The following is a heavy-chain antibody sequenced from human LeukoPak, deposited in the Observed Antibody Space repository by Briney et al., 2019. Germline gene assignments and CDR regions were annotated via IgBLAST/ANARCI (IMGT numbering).Heavy chain of an antibody. D-gene: IGHD4/OR15-4a*01. CDR3: ARRAGAYSHPYDY. CDR2: ISSSSSTI. V-gene: IGHV3-48*01. CDR1: GFTFSSYE. Sequence: GGSLRLSCAASGFTFSSYEMNWVRQAPGKGLEWVSYISSSSSTIYYSDSVKGRFTISRDNSKNTLYLQMNSLRAEDTAVYYCARRAGAYSHPYDYWGQGTLVTVSS. J-gene: IGHJ4*02.